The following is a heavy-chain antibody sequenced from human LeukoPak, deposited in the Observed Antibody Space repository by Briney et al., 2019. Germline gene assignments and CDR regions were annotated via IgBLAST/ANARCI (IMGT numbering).Heavy chain of an antibody. V-gene: IGHV1-2*02. D-gene: IGHD5-12*01. CDR2: INPNSGGT. CDR3: ARGSGGIVATFPPSDY. Sequence: ASVKVSCKASGYTFTGYYMHWVRQAPGQGLEWMGWINPNSGGTNYAQKFQGRVTMTRDTSISTAYMELSRLRSDDTAVYYCARGSGGIVATFPPSDYWGQGTLVTVSS. CDR1: GYTFTGYY. J-gene: IGHJ4*02.